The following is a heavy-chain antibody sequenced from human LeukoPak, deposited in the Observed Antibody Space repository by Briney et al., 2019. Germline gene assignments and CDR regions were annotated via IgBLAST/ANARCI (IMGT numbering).Heavy chain of an antibody. CDR2: VYYSGST. Sequence: SETLSLTCTVSGDSITGHYWSWIRQPPGKGLEWIGYVYYSGSTNYNPSLKSRVTISVDTSKNQFSLNLSSVTAADTAVYYCARLRRELWGLSFDDWGQGTRVTVSS. D-gene: IGHD1-7*01. CDR3: ARLRRELWGLSFDD. J-gene: IGHJ4*02. V-gene: IGHV4-59*08. CDR1: GDSITGHY.